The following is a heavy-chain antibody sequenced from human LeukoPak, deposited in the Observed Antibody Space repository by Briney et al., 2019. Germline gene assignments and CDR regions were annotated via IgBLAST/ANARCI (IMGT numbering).Heavy chain of an antibody. CDR2: ISGSGGST. D-gene: IGHD3-22*01. V-gene: IGHV3-23*01. J-gene: IGHJ3*02. CDR3: AKDRSGGYYPRDAFDI. Sequence: GGSLRLSCAASGFTFSSYAMSWARQAPGTGLEWVTAISGSGGSTYYADSVKGRFTISRDNSKNTLYLQMNSLRAEDTAVYYCAKDRSGGYYPRDAFDIWGQGTMVTVSS. CDR1: GFTFSSYA.